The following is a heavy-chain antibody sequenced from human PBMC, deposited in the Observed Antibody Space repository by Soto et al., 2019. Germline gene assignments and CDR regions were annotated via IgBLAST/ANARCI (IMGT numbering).Heavy chain of an antibody. Sequence: ASVKVSCKASGYTFTSYDFHWVRQAPGQGLKWMGKINPSRGNTRYAQRFQDRVTLTRDTSTSTVYMELSSLKSEDTAVYYCVRGYTWHYDNCFDPWGQGTLVTVSS. J-gene: IGHJ5*02. CDR2: INPSRGNT. V-gene: IGHV1-46*03. D-gene: IGHD1-20*01. CDR3: VRGYTWHYDNCFDP. CDR1: GYTFTSYD.